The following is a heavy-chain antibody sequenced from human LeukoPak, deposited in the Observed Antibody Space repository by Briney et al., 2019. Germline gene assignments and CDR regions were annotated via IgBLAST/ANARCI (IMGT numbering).Heavy chain of an antibody. J-gene: IGHJ4*02. CDR1: GFTFSVYY. V-gene: IGHV3-11*01. CDR2: ISSSGSTI. D-gene: IGHD2-2*01. Sequence: GGSLRLSCAASGFTFSVYYMSWIRQAPGKGLEWVSYISSSGSTIYYANSVKGRFTISRDNAKNSMYLQMNSLRAEDTAVYYCARSGPAKVPSADYWGQGTLVTVSS. CDR3: ARSGPAKVPSADY.